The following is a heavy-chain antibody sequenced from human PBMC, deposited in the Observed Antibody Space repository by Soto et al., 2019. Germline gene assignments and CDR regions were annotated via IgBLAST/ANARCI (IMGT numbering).Heavy chain of an antibody. CDR2: TRNKANSYSP. D-gene: IGHD1-26*01. Sequence: EVQLVESGGGLVQPGGSLRLSCAASGFTFSDYYMDWVRQVPGKGLEWVGRTRNKANSYSPEYAPSVKGRFTISRHDLEDSMYLQMNSLKTEDTAVYYCASDTGGSYDYWGQGALVTVSS. CDR3: ASDTGGSYDY. J-gene: IGHJ4*02. V-gene: IGHV3-72*01. CDR1: GFTFSDYY.